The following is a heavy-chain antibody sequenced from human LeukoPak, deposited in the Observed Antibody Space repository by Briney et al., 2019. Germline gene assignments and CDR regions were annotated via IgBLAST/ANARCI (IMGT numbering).Heavy chain of an antibody. V-gene: IGHV3-30*18. Sequence: GGSLRLSCAASGFTFSSYGMHWVRQAPGKGLEWVAVISYDGSNKYYADSVKGRFTISRDNPKNTLYLQMNSLRAEDTAVYYCAKDRGYSYGYGSWGQGTLVTVSS. CDR2: ISYDGSNK. D-gene: IGHD5-18*01. CDR1: GFTFSSYG. CDR3: AKDRGYSYGYGS. J-gene: IGHJ4*02.